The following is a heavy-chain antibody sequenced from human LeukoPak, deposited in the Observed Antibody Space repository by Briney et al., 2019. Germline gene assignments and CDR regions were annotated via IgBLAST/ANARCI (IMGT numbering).Heavy chain of an antibody. CDR2: VNPSGGST. Sequence: ASVKVSCKASGYTFTSYYIHWVRQAPGQGLEWMGIVNPSGGSTTYTQKFQGGVTMTRDTSTSTVYMELSSLRSEDTAVYYCARGEYDFDIWGQGTMVTVSS. CDR3: ARGEYDFDI. D-gene: IGHD3-10*01. CDR1: GYTFTSYY. J-gene: IGHJ3*02. V-gene: IGHV1-46*01.